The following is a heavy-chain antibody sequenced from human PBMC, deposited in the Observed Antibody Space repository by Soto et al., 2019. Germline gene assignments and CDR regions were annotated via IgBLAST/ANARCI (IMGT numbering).Heavy chain of an antibody. D-gene: IGHD2-15*01. J-gene: IGHJ4*02. Sequence: EVKLVESGGNFVQPGESLRLSCAASGFPVGGYDFHWVRQGRGKGLEWVSGISATTGNTYYTNSVKGRFTISRDNFENTLFLQMNNLRAEDTALYYCAIDSDGGYWGQGTLVTVSS. CDR3: AIDSDGGY. CDR1: GFPVGGYD. V-gene: IGHV3-23*04. CDR2: ISATTGNT.